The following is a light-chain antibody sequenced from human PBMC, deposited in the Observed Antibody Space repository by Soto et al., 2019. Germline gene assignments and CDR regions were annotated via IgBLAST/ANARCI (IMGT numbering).Light chain of an antibody. CDR3: QQYGSSPIT. CDR2: GAS. V-gene: IGKV3-20*01. J-gene: IGKJ5*01. CDR1: QSVTSNS. Sequence: DTVLTQSPGTLSLSPGERATLSCRSSQSVTSNSLAWYQQKVGRAPRVLIYGASNRATGIPDRFSGSGSGTDCTLTITRLEPEDFAVYYCQQYGSSPITLGQGTRLEIK.